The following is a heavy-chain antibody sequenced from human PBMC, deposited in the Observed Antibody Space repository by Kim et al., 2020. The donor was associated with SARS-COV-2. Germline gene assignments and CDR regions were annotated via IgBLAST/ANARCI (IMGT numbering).Heavy chain of an antibody. D-gene: IGHD4-17*01. CDR2: ISSSSSYI. CDR1: GFTFSSYS. J-gene: IGHJ6*02. Sequence: GGSLRLSCAASGFTFSSYSMNWVRQAPGKGLEWVSSISSSSSYIYYADSAKGRFTISRDNAKNSLYLQMNSLRAEDTAVYYCARVVGGTVTTTYYYYGMDVWGQGTTVTVAS. CDR3: ARVVGGTVTTTYYYYGMDV. V-gene: IGHV3-21*01.